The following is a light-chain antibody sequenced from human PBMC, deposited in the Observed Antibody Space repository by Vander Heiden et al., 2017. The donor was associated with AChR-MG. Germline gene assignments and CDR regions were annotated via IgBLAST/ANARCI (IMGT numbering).Light chain of an antibody. V-gene: IGLV2-8*01. CDR1: SSDVGGYNY. CDR2: EVS. J-gene: IGLJ2*01. CDR3: SSYAGSNTFVV. Sequence: QSALTQPPSASGSPGQSATISCTGTSSDVGGYNYVSWYQQHPGKAPKLMIYEVSKRPSGVPDRFSGSKSGNTASLTVSGLQAEDEADYYCSSYAGSNTFVVFGGGTKLNVI.